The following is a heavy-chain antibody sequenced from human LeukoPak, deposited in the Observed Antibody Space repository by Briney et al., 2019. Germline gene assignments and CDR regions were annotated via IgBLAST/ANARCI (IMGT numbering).Heavy chain of an antibody. D-gene: IGHD2-2*01. CDR1: GFTFSSYG. Sequence: GGSLRLSCAASGFTFSSYGMHWVLQAPGKGLEWVAVISYDGSNKYYADSVKGRFTISRDNSKNTLYLQMNSLRAEDTAVYYCAKELSGSSGTNGAFDIWGQGTMVTVSS. CDR2: ISYDGSNK. J-gene: IGHJ3*02. CDR3: AKELSGSSGTNGAFDI. V-gene: IGHV3-30*18.